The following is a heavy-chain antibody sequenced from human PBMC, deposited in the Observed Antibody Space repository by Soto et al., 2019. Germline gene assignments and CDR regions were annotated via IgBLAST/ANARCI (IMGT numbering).Heavy chain of an antibody. CDR1: GFTFSSYA. V-gene: IGHV3-23*01. Sequence: GGSLRISCAASGFTFSSYAMSWVRQAPGKGLEWVSAISGSGGSTYYADSVKGRFTISRDNSKNTLYLQMNSLRAEDTAVYYCAKRAVVVVAATQNPIDCWGQGTLVTVSS. CDR2: ISGSGGST. J-gene: IGHJ4*02. D-gene: IGHD2-15*01. CDR3: AKRAVVVVAATQNPIDC.